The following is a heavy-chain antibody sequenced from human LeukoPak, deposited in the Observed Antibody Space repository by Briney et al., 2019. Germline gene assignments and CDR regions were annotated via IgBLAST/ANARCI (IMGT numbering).Heavy chain of an antibody. V-gene: IGHV4-4*02. CDR3: ARSDYHNSGSHTVFDAFDI. CDR1: GDSISSRNW. D-gene: IGHD3-10*01. J-gene: IGHJ3*02. CDR2: IYHSGST. Sequence: SETLSLTCAVSGDSISSRNWWSWVRQPPGKGLEWIGEIYHSGSTNYNPSLKSRVTISMDKSTNQLSLKLSSVAAADTAVYYCARSDYHNSGSHTVFDAFDIWGQGTRVTVSS.